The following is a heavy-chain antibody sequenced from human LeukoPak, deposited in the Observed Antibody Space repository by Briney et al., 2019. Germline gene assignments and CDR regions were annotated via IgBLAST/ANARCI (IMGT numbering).Heavy chain of an antibody. CDR1: GGSFSGYY. CDR2: INHSGST. V-gene: IGHV4-34*01. CDR3: ARVPGSSWYWYYYYGMDV. Sequence: PSETLSLTCAVYGGSFSGYYWSWIRQPPGKGLEWIGEINHSGSTNYNPSLKSRVTMSVDTSKNQFSLKLSSVTAADTAVYYCARVPGSSWYWYYYYGMDVWGQGTTVTVSS. D-gene: IGHD6-13*01. J-gene: IGHJ6*02.